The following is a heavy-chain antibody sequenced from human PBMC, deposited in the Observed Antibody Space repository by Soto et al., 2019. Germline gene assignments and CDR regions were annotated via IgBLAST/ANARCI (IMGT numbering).Heavy chain of an antibody. V-gene: IGHV1-3*01. CDR2: INAGNGNT. J-gene: IGHJ4*02. D-gene: IGHD6-19*01. CDR3: ARGAPGIAVAGYDY. CDR1: GYTFTSYA. Sequence: QVQLVQSGAEVKKPGASVKVSCKASGYTFTSYAMHWVRQAPGQRLEWMGWINAGNGNTKYSQKFQGRVTITRDTSASTAYRELSSLRAEDTAVYYCARGAPGIAVAGYDYWGQGTLVTVSS.